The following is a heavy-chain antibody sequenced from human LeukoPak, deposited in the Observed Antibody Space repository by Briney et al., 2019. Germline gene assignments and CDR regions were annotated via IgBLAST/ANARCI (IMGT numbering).Heavy chain of an antibody. CDR3: ARVISGTWPWF. CDR1: GGTFSSYA. D-gene: IGHD1-14*01. CDR2: IIPTLEIA. Sequence: SVKVSCKAYGGTFSSYAISWVRQVPGQGLEWMGRIIPTLEIANYAQKFQGRVTISADKSTSTAYMELSSLRPEDTAVYYCARVISGTWPWFWGQGTLVIVSS. V-gene: IGHV1-69*04. J-gene: IGHJ4*02.